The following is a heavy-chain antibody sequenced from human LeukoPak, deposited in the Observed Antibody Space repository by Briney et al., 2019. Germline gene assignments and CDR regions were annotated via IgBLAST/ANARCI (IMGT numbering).Heavy chain of an antibody. CDR3: AGHSYGTFDY. Sequence: ASETLSLTCTVSGDSINTKSYYWGWIRQPPGKGLVWIGSIYYSGNTYYNPSLKSRVTLSINTSKNQFSLRLSSVAAADTAVYYCAGHSYGTFDYWGQGTLVTVSS. V-gene: IGHV4-39*01. D-gene: IGHD5-18*01. CDR2: IYYSGNT. CDR1: GDSINTKSYY. J-gene: IGHJ4*02.